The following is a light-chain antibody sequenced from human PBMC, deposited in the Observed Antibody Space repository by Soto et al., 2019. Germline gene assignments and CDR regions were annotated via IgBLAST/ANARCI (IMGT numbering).Light chain of an antibody. CDR1: QSISSY. Sequence: DIQMTQSPSSLSASVGDRVTITCRASQSISSYLNWYQQKPGKAPKLLIHAASSLESGVPSRFSGSGSGTEFTLTISSLQPEDFATYYCQQSYGIPPITFGQGTKVDIK. CDR2: AAS. J-gene: IGKJ1*01. CDR3: QQSYGIPPIT. V-gene: IGKV1-39*01.